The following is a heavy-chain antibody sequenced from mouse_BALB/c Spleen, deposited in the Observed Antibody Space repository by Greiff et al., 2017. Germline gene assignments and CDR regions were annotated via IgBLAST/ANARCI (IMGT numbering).Heavy chain of an antibody. J-gene: IGHJ4*01. D-gene: IGHD1-1*01. CDR3: ARCEDYYGSSSYYAMDY. Sequence: EVQLVESGPSLVKPSQTLSLTCSVTGYSITSGYWNWIRKFPGNKLEYMGYISYSGSTYYNPSLKSRISITRDTSKNQYYLQLNSVTTEDSATYYCARCEDYYGSSSYYAMDYWGQGTSVTVSS. V-gene: IGHV3-8*02. CDR2: ISYSGST. CDR1: GYSITSGY.